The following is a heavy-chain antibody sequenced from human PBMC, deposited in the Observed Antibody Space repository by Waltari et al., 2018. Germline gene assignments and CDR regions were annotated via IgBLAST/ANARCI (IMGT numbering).Heavy chain of an antibody. J-gene: IGHJ4*02. CDR2: IYYSGST. CDR1: GGSISNYY. Sequence: QVQLQESGPGLVKPSETLSLSCTVSGGSISNYYWSWIRQPPGKGLEWIGYIYYSGSTNNNPSLKSRVTISVDTSKNQFSLKLSSVTAADTAVYYCARHLDYYGSGTYHIWGQGTLVTVSS. V-gene: IGHV4-59*08. D-gene: IGHD3-10*01. CDR3: ARHLDYYGSGTYHI.